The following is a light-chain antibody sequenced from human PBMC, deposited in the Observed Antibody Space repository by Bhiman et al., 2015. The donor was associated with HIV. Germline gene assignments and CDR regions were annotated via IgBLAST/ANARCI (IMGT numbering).Light chain of an antibody. Sequence: QSALTQPASVSGSPGQSITISCTGTSRDVGAYNSVSWYQHHPGKAPKLLIYEVTKRPSGVPDRFSGSKSGNTASLTVSGLQAEDEADYYCSSHGGDNNFDVFGTGTKVTVL. CDR3: SSHGGDNNFDV. CDR1: SRDVGAYNS. J-gene: IGLJ1*01. V-gene: IGLV2-8*01. CDR2: EVT.